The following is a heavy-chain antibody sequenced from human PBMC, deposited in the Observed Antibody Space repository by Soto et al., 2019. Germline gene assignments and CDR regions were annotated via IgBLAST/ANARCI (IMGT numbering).Heavy chain of an antibody. CDR2: IYYSGST. J-gene: IGHJ6*03. CDR1: GGSISSSSYY. D-gene: IGHD2-15*01. Sequence: SETLSLTCTVSGGSISSSSYYWGWIRQPPGKGLEWIGSIYYSGSTYYNPSLKSRVTISVDTSKNQFSLKLSSVTAADTAVYYCARARGSPPTREGPYYYYYMDVWGKGTTVTVSS. V-gene: IGHV4-39*01. CDR3: ARARGSPPTREGPYYYYYMDV.